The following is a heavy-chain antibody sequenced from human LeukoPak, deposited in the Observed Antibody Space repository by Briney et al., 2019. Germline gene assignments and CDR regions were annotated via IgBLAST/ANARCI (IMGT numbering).Heavy chain of an antibody. CDR1: GGSISSYY. D-gene: IGHD1-1*01. Sequence: SETLSLTCTVSGGSISSYYWSWIRQPPGKGLEWIGYIYYSGSTYFNPSLKSRVTISVDTSKNLFSLKLSSVTAADTAVYYCARVQRPLDGADYWGQGTLVTVSS. CDR3: ARVQRPLDGADY. J-gene: IGHJ4*02. V-gene: IGHV4-59*01. CDR2: IYYSGST.